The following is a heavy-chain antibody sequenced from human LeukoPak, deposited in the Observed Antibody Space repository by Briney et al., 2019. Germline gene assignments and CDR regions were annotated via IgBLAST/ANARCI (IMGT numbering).Heavy chain of an antibody. D-gene: IGHD3-3*01. CDR1: GFTFTSSA. Sequence: SVKVSCKASGFTFTSSAMQWVRQARGQRLEWIGWIVVGSGNTNYAQKFQERVTITRDMSTSTAYMELSSLKSEDTAVYYCAAITYYDFWSGPFAFDIWGQGTMVTVSS. J-gene: IGHJ3*02. CDR2: IVVGSGNT. CDR3: AAITYYDFWSGPFAFDI. V-gene: IGHV1-58*02.